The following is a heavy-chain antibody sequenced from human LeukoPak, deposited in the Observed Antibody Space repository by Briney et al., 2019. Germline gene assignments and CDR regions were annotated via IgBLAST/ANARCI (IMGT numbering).Heavy chain of an antibody. CDR2: IKQDGSEK. CDR1: GFTFSSYW. CDR3: ARVGEWELHAYFDY. D-gene: IGHD1-26*01. J-gene: IGHJ4*02. V-gene: IGHV3-7*01. Sequence: PGGSLRLSCAASGFTFSSYWMSWVRQAPGKGLEWVAKIKQDGSEKYYVDSVKGRFTISRDNAKNSLYLQMNSLRAEDTAVYYCARVGEWELHAYFDYWGQGTLVTVSS.